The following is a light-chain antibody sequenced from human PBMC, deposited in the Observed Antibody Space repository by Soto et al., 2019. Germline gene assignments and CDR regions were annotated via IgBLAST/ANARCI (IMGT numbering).Light chain of an antibody. CDR1: QSVSSSY. CDR2: RAS. V-gene: IGKV3-20*01. Sequence: EIVLTQSPGTLSLSPGERATLSCRASQSVSSSYLAWYQQKPGQAPWLLIYRASSRATGIPDRFSGGGSGTDFTLTISRSEPYGFAVYYCRKDGSSPALTFGQGTKVEIK. J-gene: IGKJ1*01. CDR3: RKDGSSPALT.